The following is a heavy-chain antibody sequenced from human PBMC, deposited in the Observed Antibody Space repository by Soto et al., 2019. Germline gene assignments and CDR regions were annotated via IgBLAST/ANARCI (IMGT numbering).Heavy chain of an antibody. CDR1: GGSISSGGYS. V-gene: IGHV4-30-2*01. CDR2: IYHSGST. CDR3: ARERVGKYNWFDP. J-gene: IGHJ5*02. Sequence: QLQLQESGSGLVKPSQTLSLTCAVSGGSISSGGYSWSWIRQPPGKGLEWIGYIYHSGSTYYNPSLKSRVTISLDRSKNQFSLKLSSVTAADTAVYYCARERVGKYNWFDPWGQGTLVTVSS.